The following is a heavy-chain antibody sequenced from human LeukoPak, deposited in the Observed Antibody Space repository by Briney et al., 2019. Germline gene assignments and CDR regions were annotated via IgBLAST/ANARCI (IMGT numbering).Heavy chain of an antibody. CDR2: ISSSSSYI. CDR1: GFTFSSYS. V-gene: IGHV3-21*04. Sequence: GGSLRLSCAASGFTFSSYSMNWVRQAPGKGLEWVSSISSSSSYIYYADSVKGRFTISRDNAKNTLYLQMNSLRAEDTAVYYCAKVIIGGSTPYFDYWGQGTLVTVSS. D-gene: IGHD3-10*01. CDR3: AKVIIGGSTPYFDY. J-gene: IGHJ4*02.